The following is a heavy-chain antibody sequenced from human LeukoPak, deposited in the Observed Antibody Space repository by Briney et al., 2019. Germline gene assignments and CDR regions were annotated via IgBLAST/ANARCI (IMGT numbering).Heavy chain of an antibody. CDR3: ARDQGRSSGWESHYYYYGMDV. D-gene: IGHD6-19*01. CDR2: ISVYNGNT. CDR1: GYTFTNYG. Sequence: GASVKVSCKASGYTFTNYGLSWVRQAPGQGLEWMGWISVYNGNTNYTQKLQGRVTMTTDTSTSTAYMELRSLRSDDTAVYYCARDQGRSSGWESHYYYYGMDVWGQGTTVTVSS. V-gene: IGHV1-18*01. J-gene: IGHJ6*02.